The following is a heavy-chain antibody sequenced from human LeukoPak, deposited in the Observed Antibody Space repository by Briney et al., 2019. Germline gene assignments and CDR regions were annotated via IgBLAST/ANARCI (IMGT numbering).Heavy chain of an antibody. CDR2: IYHGDSDT. J-gene: IGHJ3*02. CDR1: GYSFNTFW. Sequence: GESLKISCKGSGYSFNTFWIGWVRQMPGKGLEWMGIIYHGDSDTRYRPAFQGQVSISADKSISTAYLEWSSLKASGTAMYYCARRYCTSTSCYAHDAFDIWGQGTVVSVSS. V-gene: IGHV5-51*01. CDR3: ARRYCTSTSCYAHDAFDI. D-gene: IGHD2-2*01.